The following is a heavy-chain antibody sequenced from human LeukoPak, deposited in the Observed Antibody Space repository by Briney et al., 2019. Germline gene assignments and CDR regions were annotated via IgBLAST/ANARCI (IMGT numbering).Heavy chain of an antibody. V-gene: IGHV4-59*01. Sequence: PSETLSLTCTVSGASMGSFFWTWIRQPPGKGLEWIGYIYYSRSTNYNPSLKSRVTMSIDTSKNQFSLKLTSVTAADTAVYYCARGSWAPAMTTPPPDFDCWGQGTLVTVSS. D-gene: IGHD1-14*01. J-gene: IGHJ4*02. CDR2: IYYSRST. CDR3: ARGSWAPAMTTPPPDFDC. CDR1: GASMGSFF.